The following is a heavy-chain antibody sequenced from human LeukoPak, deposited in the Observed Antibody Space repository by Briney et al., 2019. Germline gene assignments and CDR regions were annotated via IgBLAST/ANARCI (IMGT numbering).Heavy chain of an antibody. Sequence: PSETLSLTCAVYGGSFVGYYWSWIRQPPGKGLEWIGYIHYSGTTTYNPSPKSRVTISVDTYKNQFSLKVRSVTAADRAVYYCARVSWFPGTSYYYMDVWGKGTTVTVSS. CDR1: GGSFVGYY. CDR2: IHYSGTT. CDR3: ARVSWFPGTSYYYMDV. D-gene: IGHD1-1*01. V-gene: IGHV4-59*01. J-gene: IGHJ6*03.